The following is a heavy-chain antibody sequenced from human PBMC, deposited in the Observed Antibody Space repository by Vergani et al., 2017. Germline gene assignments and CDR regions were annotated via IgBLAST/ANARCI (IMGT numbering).Heavy chain of an antibody. CDR2: IWYDGSNK. V-gene: IGHV3-33*01. CDR3: ARDGDIVATNYGMDV. CDR1: GFTFSSYG. D-gene: IGHD5-12*01. Sequence: QVQLVESGGGVVQPGRSLRLSCAASGFTFSSYGMHWVRQAPGKGLEWVAVIWYDGSNKYYADSVKGRFTISRDNSKNKLYLQMNSLRAEDTAVYYCARDGDIVATNYGMDVWGQGTTVTVSS. J-gene: IGHJ6*02.